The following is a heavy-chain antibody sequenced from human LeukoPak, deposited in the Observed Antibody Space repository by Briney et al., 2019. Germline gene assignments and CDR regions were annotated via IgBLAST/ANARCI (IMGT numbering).Heavy chain of an antibody. J-gene: IGHJ4*02. D-gene: IGHD5-12*01. V-gene: IGHV1-46*01. CDR2: INPSGGST. Sequence: ASVKVSCKASGYTFTSYYMHWVRQAPGQGLEWMGIINPSGGSTSYAQKFQGRVTMTRGMSTSTVYMELSSLRSEDTAVYYCARDLEGSGYGQAGGFDYWGQGTLVTVSS. CDR3: ARDLEGSGYGQAGGFDY. CDR1: GYTFTSYY.